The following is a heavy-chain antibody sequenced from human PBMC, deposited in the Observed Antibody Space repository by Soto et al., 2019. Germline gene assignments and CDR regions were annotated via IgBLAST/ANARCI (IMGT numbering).Heavy chain of an antibody. Sequence: QVQLQESGPGLVKASETLSLTCTVSGGSISSYYWSWIRQPPGKGLEWIGYIYYSGSTNYNPSLTXRXTXSXYTSKNHFSLKLSSVTAADTAGYYCARGYGDYVLDFWGQGTLVTVSS. D-gene: IGHD4-17*01. CDR3: ARGYGDYVLDF. CDR1: GGSISSYY. J-gene: IGHJ4*02. CDR2: IYYSGST. V-gene: IGHV4-59*08.